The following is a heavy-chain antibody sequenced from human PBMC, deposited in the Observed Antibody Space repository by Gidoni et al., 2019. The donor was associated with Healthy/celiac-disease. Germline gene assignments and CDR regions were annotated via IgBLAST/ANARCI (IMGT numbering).Heavy chain of an antibody. J-gene: IGHJ2*01. CDR1: GFTFSSYA. V-gene: IGHV3-23*01. Sequence: EVQLLESGGGLVQPGGSLRLSCAAYGFTFSSYAMGWVRQAPGKGLGWVSGISGSGGSTYYADSVKGRFTISRDNSKNTLYLQMNSLRAEDTAIYYCAKVLGNWYFDLWGRGTLVTVSS. CDR2: ISGSGGST. CDR3: AKVLGNWYFDL. D-gene: IGHD1-1*01.